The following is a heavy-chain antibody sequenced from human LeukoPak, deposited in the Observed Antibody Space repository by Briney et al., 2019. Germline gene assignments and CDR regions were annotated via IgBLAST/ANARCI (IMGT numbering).Heavy chain of an antibody. CDR2: IYPGDSDT. CDR1: GYSFTSYW. Sequence: GEPLKISCKGSGYSFTSYWIGWVRQMPGKGLEWMGIIYPGDSDTRSCPSFQGQVTISADKSISTAYLQWSSLKASDTAMYYCATRLGYSSGWYGYWGQGTLVTV. J-gene: IGHJ4*02. D-gene: IGHD6-19*01. CDR3: ATRLGYSSGWYGY. V-gene: IGHV5-51*01.